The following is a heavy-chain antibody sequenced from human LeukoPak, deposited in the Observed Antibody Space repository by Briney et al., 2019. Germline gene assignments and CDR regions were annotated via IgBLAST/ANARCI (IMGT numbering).Heavy chain of an antibody. D-gene: IGHD2-2*01. V-gene: IGHV3-23*01. CDR1: GFTFSSYS. Sequence: GGSLRLSCAASGFTFSSYSMNWVRQAPGKGLEWVSAISGSGGSTYYADSVKGRFTISRDNSKNTLYLQMNSLRAEDTAVYYCAKDLSYGPEKIVVVPAAHNAVANWGQGTLVTVFS. J-gene: IGHJ4*02. CDR3: AKDLSYGPEKIVVVPAAHNAVAN. CDR2: ISGSGGST.